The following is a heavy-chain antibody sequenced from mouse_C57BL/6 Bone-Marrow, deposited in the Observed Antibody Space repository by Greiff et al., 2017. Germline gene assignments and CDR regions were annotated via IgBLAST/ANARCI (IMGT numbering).Heavy chain of an antibody. CDR1: GFTFSSYA. CDR3: TRVILGVDY. J-gene: IGHJ2*01. V-gene: IGHV5-9-1*02. CDR2: ISSGGDYI. Sequence: EVQLVEPGEGLVKPGGSLKLSCAASGFTFSSYAMSWVRQTPEKRLEWVAYISSGGDYIYYADTVKGRFTISRDNARNTLYLQMSSMKSEDTAMYYCTRVILGVDYWGQGTTLTVSS. D-gene: IGHD1-2*01.